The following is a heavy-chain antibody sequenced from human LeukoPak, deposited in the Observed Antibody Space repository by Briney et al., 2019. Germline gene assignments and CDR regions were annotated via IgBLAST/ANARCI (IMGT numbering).Heavy chain of an antibody. J-gene: IGHJ4*02. CDR2: IYSGGST. Sequence: PGGSLRLSCAASGFTVSSNYMSWVRQAPGKGLEWVSVIYSGGSTYYADSVKGRFTISRDNSKNTLYLQMNSLRAEDTAVYYCARDDAAMVLFDYWGQGTLVTVSS. D-gene: IGHD5-18*01. CDR1: GFTVSSNY. CDR3: ARDDAAMVLFDY. V-gene: IGHV3-53*01.